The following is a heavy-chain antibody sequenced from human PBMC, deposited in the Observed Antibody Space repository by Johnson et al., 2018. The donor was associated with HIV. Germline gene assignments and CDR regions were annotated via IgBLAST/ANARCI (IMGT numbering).Heavy chain of an antibody. CDR1: GFIFDDYA. CDR3: ARAPYNWNEGLFAACDM. Sequence: VESGGGLVQPGRSLRLSCAASGFIFDDYAMHWVRQSLPGRGLEWVSGVSWNSGTIGYVDSVKGRFTISRDNAKKSLYLQMSSLRAEDTAVYYCARAPYNWNEGLFAACDMWGRGTKVTVSS. J-gene: IGHJ3*02. CDR2: VSWNSGTI. D-gene: IGHD1-20*01. V-gene: IGHV3-9*01.